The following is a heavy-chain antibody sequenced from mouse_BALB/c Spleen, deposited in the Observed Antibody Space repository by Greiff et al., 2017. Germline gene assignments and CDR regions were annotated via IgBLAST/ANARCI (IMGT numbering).Heavy chain of an antibody. CDR2: ISNGGGST. CDR1: GFTFSSYT. D-gene: IGHD2-4*01. Sequence: DVKLVESGGGLVKPGGSLKLSCAASGFTFSSYTMSWVRQTPEKRLEWVAYISNGGGSTYYPDTVKGRFTISRDNAKNTLYLQMSSLKSEDTAMYYCARRGDYDGWYFDVWGAGTTVTVSS. CDR3: ARRGDYDGWYFDV. J-gene: IGHJ1*01. V-gene: IGHV5-12-2*01.